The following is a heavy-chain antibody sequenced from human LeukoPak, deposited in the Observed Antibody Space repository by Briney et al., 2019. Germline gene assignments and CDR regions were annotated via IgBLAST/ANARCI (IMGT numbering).Heavy chain of an antibody. CDR2: IRYDGSNK. D-gene: IGHD3-22*01. CDR3: AKDRFYDSSGYYSLDY. Sequence: GGSLRLSCAASGFTFSSYGMHWVRRAPGKGLEWVAFIRYDGSNKYYADSVKGRFTISRDNSKNTLYLQMNSLRAEDTAVYYCAKDRFYDSSGYYSLDYWGQGTLVTVSS. V-gene: IGHV3-30*02. CDR1: GFTFSSYG. J-gene: IGHJ4*02.